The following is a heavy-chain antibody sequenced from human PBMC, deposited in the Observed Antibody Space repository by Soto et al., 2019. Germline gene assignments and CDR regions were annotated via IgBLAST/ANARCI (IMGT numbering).Heavy chain of an antibody. D-gene: IGHD6-13*01. CDR1: GGSISSSSYY. CDR2: IYYSGST. J-gene: IGHJ5*02. Sequence: SETLSLTCTVSGGSISSSSYYWGWIRQPPGKGLEWIGSIYYSGSTYYNPSLKSRVTISVDTSKNQFSLKLSSVTAADTAVYYCARDIAAAGKKEDWFDPWGQGTLVTVSS. CDR3: ARDIAAAGKKEDWFDP. V-gene: IGHV4-39*02.